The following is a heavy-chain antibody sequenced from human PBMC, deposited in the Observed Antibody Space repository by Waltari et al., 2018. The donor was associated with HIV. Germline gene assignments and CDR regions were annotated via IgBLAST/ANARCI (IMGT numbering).Heavy chain of an antibody. CDR2: SIGSGGST. CDR3: AKDAPRDMIVVVTHPGAFDI. J-gene: IGHJ3*02. V-gene: IGHV3-23*01. D-gene: IGHD3-22*01. Sequence: EVQLLESGGGLVQPGVSLSLPCTASGFTFSSYPMSRARRASRKGLGWVSASIGSGGSTYYADSVKGRFTISSDNSKNTLYLQMNSLRAEDTAVYYCAKDAPRDMIVVVTHPGAFDIWGQGTMVTVSS. CDR1: GFTFSSYP.